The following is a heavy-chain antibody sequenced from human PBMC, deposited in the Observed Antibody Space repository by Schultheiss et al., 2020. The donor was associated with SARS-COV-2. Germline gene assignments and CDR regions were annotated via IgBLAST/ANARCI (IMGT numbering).Heavy chain of an antibody. Sequence: GGSLRLSCAASGFTFSSYSMNWVCQAPGKGLEWVSGISWNSGSIGYADSVKGRFTISRDNAKNSLYLQMNSLRAEDTALYYCAKWKDSSGYYYDDWYFDLWGRGTLVTVSS. D-gene: IGHD3-22*01. J-gene: IGHJ2*01. CDR3: AKWKDSSGYYYDDWYFDL. V-gene: IGHV3-9*01. CDR1: GFTFSSYS. CDR2: ISWNSGSI.